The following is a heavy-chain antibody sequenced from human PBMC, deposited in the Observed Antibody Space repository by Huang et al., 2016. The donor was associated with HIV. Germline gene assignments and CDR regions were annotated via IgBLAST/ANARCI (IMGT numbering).Heavy chain of an antibody. D-gene: IGHD3-10*01. CDR2: GNLRGSA. V-gene: IGHV4-34*01. CDR3: ARPKMTATPSDSSWSYFDF. J-gene: IGHJ4*02. Sequence: QVRLEQWGPNLLKPSDTLSLKCAVYGGSFSDYFWIWIRQTPGKGLEWIGKGNLRGSATHNPSLRSRVTMSVGSSKNQFYLNLTAVTAAETAVYFCARPKMTATPSDSSWSYFDFWGRGTPVTVSS. CDR1: GGSFSDYF.